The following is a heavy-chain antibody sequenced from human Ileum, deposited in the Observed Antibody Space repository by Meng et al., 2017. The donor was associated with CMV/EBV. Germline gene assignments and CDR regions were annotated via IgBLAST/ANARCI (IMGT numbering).Heavy chain of an antibody. D-gene: IGHD3-10*01. V-gene: IGHV3-48*04. CDR1: GFMFFDYA. CDR3: ARDKYYYGSGSYTKHYYYGMDV. CDR2: ISSSSSTI. J-gene: IGHJ6*02. Sequence: GESLKISCAASGFMFFDYAMSRVRQVPGKGLEWVSSISSSSSTIYYADSVKGRFTISRDNAKNSLYLQMNSLRAEDTAVYYCARDKYYYGSGSYTKHYYYGMDVWGQGTRVTVSS.